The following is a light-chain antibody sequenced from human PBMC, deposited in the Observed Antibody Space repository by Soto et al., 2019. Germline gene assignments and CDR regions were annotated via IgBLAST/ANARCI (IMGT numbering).Light chain of an antibody. CDR2: DSS. CDR1: YDISSS. CDR3: QQLSHYPYT. V-gene: IGKV1-9*01. Sequence: DIQLTQSPSFLSASVEDRVTISCRASYDISSSLAWYQQEPGKPPKLLIYDSSTLQTGVPSRFTGSGSGRKFTLTISCLPFWDFATYFCQQLSHYPYTFGQGTKLE. J-gene: IGKJ2*01.